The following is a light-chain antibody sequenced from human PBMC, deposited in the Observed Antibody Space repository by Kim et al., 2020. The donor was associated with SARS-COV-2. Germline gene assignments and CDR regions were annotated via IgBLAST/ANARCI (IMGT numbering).Light chain of an antibody. CDR2: GAS. J-gene: IGKJ2*01. V-gene: IGKV3-20*01. Sequence: PGERATLSCRASQSVSSSYLAWYQQKPGQAPRLLIYGASSRATGIPDRFSGSGSGTDFTLTISRLEPEDFAVYYCQQYGSSPPYTFGQGTKLEI. CDR1: QSVSSSY. CDR3: QQYGSSPPYT.